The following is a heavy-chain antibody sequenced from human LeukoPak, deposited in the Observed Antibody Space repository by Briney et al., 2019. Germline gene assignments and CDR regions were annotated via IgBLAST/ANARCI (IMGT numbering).Heavy chain of an antibody. CDR3: ARGNCSGGSCYESYYFDY. J-gene: IGHJ4*02. V-gene: IGHV1-2*04. CDR1: GYTFTGYY. CDR2: INPNSGGT. D-gene: IGHD2-15*01. Sequence: ASVKVSCKASGYTFTGYYMHWVRQAPGQGLEWMGWINPNSGGTNYAQKFQGWVTMTRDTSISTAYMELSRLRSDDTAVYYCARGNCSGGSCYESYYFDYWGQGTLVTASS.